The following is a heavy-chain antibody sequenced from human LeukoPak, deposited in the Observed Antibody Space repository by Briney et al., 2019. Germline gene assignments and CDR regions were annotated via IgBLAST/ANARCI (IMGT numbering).Heavy chain of an antibody. CDR3: ARVPDGFDY. V-gene: IGHV4-34*01. Sequence: SETLSLTCAVYGGSFSGYYWSWIRQPPGKGLEWIGEINHSGSTNYNPSLKSRVTISVDKSKNQFSLKLSSVTAADTAVYYCARVPDGFDYWGQGTLVTVSS. CDR2: INHSGST. D-gene: IGHD4-17*01. CDR1: GGSFSGYY. J-gene: IGHJ4*02.